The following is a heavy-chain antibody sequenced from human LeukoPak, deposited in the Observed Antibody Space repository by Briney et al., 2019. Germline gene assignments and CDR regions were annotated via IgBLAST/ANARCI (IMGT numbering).Heavy chain of an antibody. CDR3: ARDFFGVVISYFDY. D-gene: IGHD3-3*01. V-gene: IGHV3-48*01. Sequence: GGSLRLSCAASGFTFSSYSMNWVRQAPGKGLEWVSYISSSSSTIYYADSVKGRFTISRDNAKNSLYLQMNSLRAEDTAVYYCARDFFGVVISYFDYWGQGTLVTVSS. CDR2: ISSSSSTI. J-gene: IGHJ4*02. CDR1: GFTFSSYS.